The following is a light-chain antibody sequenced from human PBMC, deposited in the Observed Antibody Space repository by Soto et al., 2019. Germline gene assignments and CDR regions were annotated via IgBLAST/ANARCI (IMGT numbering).Light chain of an antibody. Sequence: EIVITESAATLSVSPGEIAXRXCXXSQSVSSNLAWYQQKPGQAPRLLIYDASNRVTGIPARFSGSGSGTDFTLTISSLEPEDFAVYYCQQRSNWLSITFGQGTRLEIK. V-gene: IGKV3-11*01. J-gene: IGKJ5*01. CDR3: QQRSNWLSIT. CDR1: QSVSSN. CDR2: DAS.